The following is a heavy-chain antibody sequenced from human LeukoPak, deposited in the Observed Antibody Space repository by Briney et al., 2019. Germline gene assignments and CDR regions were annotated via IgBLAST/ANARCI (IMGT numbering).Heavy chain of an antibody. CDR3: ARDYVHYYYMDV. D-gene: IGHD3-16*01. CDR2: IYHTGST. Sequence: SETLFLTCTISGGSVSDYYWSWIRQSPGKGLEWIGYIYHTGSTSYSPSLKSRVTISADTSQNQFSLKLSSVTAADTAVYYCARDYVHYYYMDVWGKGTTVTVSS. V-gene: IGHV4-59*02. CDR1: GGSVSDYY. J-gene: IGHJ6*03.